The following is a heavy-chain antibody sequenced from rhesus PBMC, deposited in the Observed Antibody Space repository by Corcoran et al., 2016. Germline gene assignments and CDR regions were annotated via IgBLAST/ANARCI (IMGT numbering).Heavy chain of an antibody. J-gene: IGHJ4*01. CDR2: IYGSGRRT. CDR3: ARGYYSGSYYPDY. D-gene: IGHD3-16*01. V-gene: IGHV4-169*01. Sequence: QLQLQESGPGLVKPSETLSLTCAVSGGSISSSYWSWIRQAPGKGLEWIGYIYGSGRRTNYNPSLKSRVTLSVDTSKNQLSLKLSSVTAADTAVYYCARGYYSGSYYPDYWGQGVLVTVSS. CDR1: GGSISSSY.